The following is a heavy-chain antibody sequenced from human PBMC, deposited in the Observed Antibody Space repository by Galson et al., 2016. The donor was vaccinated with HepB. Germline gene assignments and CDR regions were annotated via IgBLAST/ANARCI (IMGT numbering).Heavy chain of an antibody. Sequence: SVKVSCKASGYTFISYGISWVRQAPGQRPEWMGWISAYNGDTNYAQKFQGRVTMTTDASTSTAYMELGSLRPDDTALYYCARDTALRRGWFAPWGQGTLVTVSS. CDR3: ARDTALRRGWFAP. D-gene: IGHD3-10*01. J-gene: IGHJ5*02. CDR1: GYTFISYG. CDR2: ISAYNGDT. V-gene: IGHV1-18*01.